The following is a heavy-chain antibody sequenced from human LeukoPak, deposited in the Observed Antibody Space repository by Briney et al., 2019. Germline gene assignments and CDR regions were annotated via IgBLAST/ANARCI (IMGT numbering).Heavy chain of an antibody. V-gene: IGHV4-39*07. CDR3: ARVRGGSGRGTFDY. CDR2: IYYSGAT. D-gene: IGHD3-10*01. J-gene: IGHJ4*02. Sequence: SETLSLTCSVSGDSITSSNFYWGWIRQSPGKGLEWIGTIYYSGATYHNPSLKSRVTMSVDTPKNQFSLKLTSVTAADTAVYFCARVRGGSGRGTFDYWDQGTLVTVSS. CDR1: GDSITSSNFY.